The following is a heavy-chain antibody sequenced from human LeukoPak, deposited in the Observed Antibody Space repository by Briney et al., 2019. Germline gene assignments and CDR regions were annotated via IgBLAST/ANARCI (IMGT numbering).Heavy chain of an antibody. CDR3: ARDPSHCSSTSCYNSNWFDP. J-gene: IGHJ5*02. V-gene: IGHV4-61*01. CDR1: GGSVSSGSYY. CDR2: IYYGGST. Sequence: PSETLSLTCTVSGGSVSSGSYYWSWIRQPPGKGLEWIGYIYYGGSTNYNPSLKSRVTISVDTSKNQFSLKLSSVTAADTAVYYCARDPSHCSSTSCYNSNWFDPWGQGTLVTVSS. D-gene: IGHD2-2*01.